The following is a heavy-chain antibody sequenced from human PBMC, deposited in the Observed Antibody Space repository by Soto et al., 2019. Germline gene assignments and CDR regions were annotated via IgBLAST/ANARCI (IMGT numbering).Heavy chain of an antibody. CDR3: EKRIKIFGVVIT. V-gene: IGHV3-74*01. J-gene: IGHJ4*02. D-gene: IGHD3-3*01. CDR2: INSDGSST. CDR1: GFTFISYW. Sequence: VSLILSCSDSGFTFISYWIHWVRQAPGKGLVWVSRINSDGSSTSYADSVKGRFTISRDNAKNTLYLQMNSLRAEDTAVYYCEKRIKIFGVVITWGQGTLVTVSS.